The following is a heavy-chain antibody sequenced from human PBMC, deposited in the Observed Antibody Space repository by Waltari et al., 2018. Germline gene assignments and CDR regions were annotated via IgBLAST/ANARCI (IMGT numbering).Heavy chain of an antibody. CDR1: GGSVNSYY. Sequence: QVQLQESGPGLVKPSETLSLTCTVSGGSVNSYYWSWIRQPPGKGLEWIGHIYYNGNTDYNPSLKRRVTIFVDTSKNHVSLKLTSVTAADTALYFCAREIYGGNSRPYDHWGQGTLVTVAS. J-gene: IGHJ4*02. CDR2: IYYNGNT. V-gene: IGHV4-59*02. CDR3: AREIYGGNSRPYDH. D-gene: IGHD2-21*02.